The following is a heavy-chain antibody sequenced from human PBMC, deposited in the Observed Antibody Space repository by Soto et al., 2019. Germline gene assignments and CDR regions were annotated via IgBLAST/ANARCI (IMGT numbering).Heavy chain of an antibody. J-gene: IGHJ4*02. V-gene: IGHV4-30-4*01. Sequence: SETLSLTCTVSGGSISSGDYYWSWIRQPPGKGLEWIGYIYYSGSTYYNPSLKSRVTISVDTSKNQFSLKLSSVTAADTAVYYCARFGDYGDFDYWGQGTLVTVSS. CDR1: GGSISSGDYY. CDR3: ARFGDYGDFDY. CDR2: IYYSGST. D-gene: IGHD4-17*01.